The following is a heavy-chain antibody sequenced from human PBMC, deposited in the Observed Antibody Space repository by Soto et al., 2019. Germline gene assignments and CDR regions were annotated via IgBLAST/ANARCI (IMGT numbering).Heavy chain of an antibody. V-gene: IGHV3-66*01. D-gene: IGHD3-22*01. CDR2: IYSGGST. CDR1: GFTVSSNY. CDR3: AREGYYYDSQRDY. Sequence: EVQLVESGGGLVQPGGSLRLSCAASGFTVSSNYMSWVRQAPGKGLEWVSVIYSGGSTYYADSVKCRFTISRDNSKNTLYLQMNSLRAEDTAVYYCAREGYYYDSQRDYWGQGTLVTVSS. J-gene: IGHJ4*02.